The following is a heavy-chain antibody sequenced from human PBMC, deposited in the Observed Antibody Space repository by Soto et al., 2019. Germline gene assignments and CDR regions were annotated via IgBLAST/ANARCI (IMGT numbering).Heavy chain of an antibody. CDR1: GDTFNSYV. J-gene: IGHJ5*02. Sequence: QVQLVQSGAEVKRPGSSVKVSCESSGDTFNSYVISWVRQAPGQGLEWMGGIIPIIGVTHYAQKFQGRVTISALSSTGTAYMAFTILGLEDTALYYCARESLGAKGADHCGQGTVVTVSS. D-gene: IGHD3-16*01. CDR2: IIPIIGVT. V-gene: IGHV1-69*17. CDR3: ARESLGAKGADH.